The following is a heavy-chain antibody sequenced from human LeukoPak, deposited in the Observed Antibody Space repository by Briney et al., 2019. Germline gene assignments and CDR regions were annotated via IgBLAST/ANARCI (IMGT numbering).Heavy chain of an antibody. CDR1: GFTFSSYA. CDR2: ISGSGSST. D-gene: IGHD4-17*01. J-gene: IGHJ5*02. Sequence: GGSLRLSCAAPGFTFSSYAMSWVRQAPGKGLEWVSAISGSGSSTYYADSVKGRFTISRDNSKNTLYLQMNSLRAEDTAVYYCASIPSFYGDYTWGQGTLVTVSS. V-gene: IGHV3-23*01. CDR3: ASIPSFYGDYT.